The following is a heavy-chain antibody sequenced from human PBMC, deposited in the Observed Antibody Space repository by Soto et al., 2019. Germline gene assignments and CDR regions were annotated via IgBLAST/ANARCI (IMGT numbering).Heavy chain of an antibody. V-gene: IGHV3-9*01. CDR1: GFAFDYYV. Sequence: TGGSLRLSCAASGFAFDYYVMHWVRQAPGRGLEWVSGITWNGGTIRYVDSVKGRFTISRDNAENSLYLQMNSLRPEDTAVYYCAKGGSAALIAPSGRDNWFDPWGQGTQVTVSS. CDR2: ITWNGGTI. CDR3: AKGGSAALIAPSGRDNWFDP. D-gene: IGHD6-13*01. J-gene: IGHJ5*02.